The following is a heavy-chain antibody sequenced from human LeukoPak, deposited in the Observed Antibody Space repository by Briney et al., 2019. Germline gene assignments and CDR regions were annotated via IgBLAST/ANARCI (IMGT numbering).Heavy chain of an antibody. CDR1: GGSISSYY. D-gene: IGHD1-14*01. V-gene: IGHV4-59*01. J-gene: IGHJ6*02. Sequence: PSETLSLTCTVSGGSISSYYWSWIRQPPGKGLEWIGYIYYSGSTNYNPSLKSRVTISVDTSKNQFSLKLSSVTAADTAVYYCARGTEGVPMDVWGQGTTVTVSS. CDR3: ARGTEGVPMDV. CDR2: IYYSGST.